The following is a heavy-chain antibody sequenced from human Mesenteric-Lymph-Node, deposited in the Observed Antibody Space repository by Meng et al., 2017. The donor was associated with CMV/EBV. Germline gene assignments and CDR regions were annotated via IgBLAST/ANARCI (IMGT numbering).Heavy chain of an antibody. J-gene: IGHJ3*02. CDR3: ARESYSGSYYYTPTDAFDI. CDR1: GFTFSSYW. V-gene: IGHV3-74*01. D-gene: IGHD1-26*01. CDR2: INSDGSST. Sequence: GESLKISCAASGFTFSSYWMHWVRQAPGKGLVWVSRINSDGSSTSYADSAKGRFTISRDNAKNTLYLQMNSLRAEDTAVYYCARESYSGSYYYTPTDAFDIWGQGTMVTVSS.